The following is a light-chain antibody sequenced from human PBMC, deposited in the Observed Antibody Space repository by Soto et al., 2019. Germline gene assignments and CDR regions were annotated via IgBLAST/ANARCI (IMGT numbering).Light chain of an antibody. CDR1: QSISSY. CDR2: AAS. V-gene: IGKV1-39*01. J-gene: IGKJ3*01. Sequence: DIQMTQSPSSLSASVGDRVTITCRASQSISSYLNGYQQKPGKAPKLLIYAASSLQSGVPSRFSGSGSGTDFTLTSSSLQPEDFATYYCQQSDSTPLTFGPGTKVDIK. CDR3: QQSDSTPLT.